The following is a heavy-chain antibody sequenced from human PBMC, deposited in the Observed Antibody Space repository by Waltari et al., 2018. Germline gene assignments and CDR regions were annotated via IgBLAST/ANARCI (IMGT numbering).Heavy chain of an antibody. V-gene: IGHV4-39*07. CDR2: IYYSGST. Sequence: QLQLQESGPGLVKPSETLSLTCTVPGGSISSSRYYWGWIRQPPGKGLEWIGSIYYSGSTYYNPSLKSRVTISVDTSKNQFSLKLSSVTAADTAVYYCARDKLMDDAFDIWGQGTMVTVSS. CDR3: ARDKLMDDAFDI. CDR1: GGSISSSRYY. D-gene: IGHD2-8*01. J-gene: IGHJ3*02.